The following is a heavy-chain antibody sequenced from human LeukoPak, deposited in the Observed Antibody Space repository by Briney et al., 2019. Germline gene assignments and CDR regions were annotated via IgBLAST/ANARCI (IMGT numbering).Heavy chain of an antibody. CDR2: IIPIFGTA. J-gene: IGHJ4*02. V-gene: IGHV1-69*01. CDR1: GGTFSSYA. CDR3: AKEYSGSFEY. D-gene: IGHD1-26*01. Sequence: ASVKVSCKASGGTFSSYAISWVRQAPGQGLEWMGGIIPIFGTANYAQKFQGRVTITADESTSTAYMELSSLRPEDTAVYHCAKEYSGSFEYWGQGTLVTVSS.